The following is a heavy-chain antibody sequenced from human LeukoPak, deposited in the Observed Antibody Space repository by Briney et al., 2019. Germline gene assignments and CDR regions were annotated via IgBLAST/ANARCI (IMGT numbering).Heavy chain of an antibody. CDR3: AREGYYYDSSGTRKNWFDP. V-gene: IGHV1-46*01. CDR2: INPSGGST. D-gene: IGHD3-22*01. J-gene: IGHJ5*02. CDR1: GYTFTDYY. Sequence: GASVKVSCKASGYTFTDYYIHWVRQAPGQGLEWMGIINPSGGSTSYAQKFQGRVTMTRGTSTSTVYMELSSLRSEDTAVYYCAREGYYYDSSGTRKNWFDPWGQGTLVTVSS.